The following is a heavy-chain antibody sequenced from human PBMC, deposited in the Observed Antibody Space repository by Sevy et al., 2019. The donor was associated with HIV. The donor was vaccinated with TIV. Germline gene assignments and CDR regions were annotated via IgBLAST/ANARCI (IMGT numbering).Heavy chain of an antibody. V-gene: IGHV3-33*01. CDR3: ATEYNNGYDY. D-gene: IGHD5-18*01. CDR1: GFSFSNYA. Sequence: GGSLRLSCVASGFSFSNYAMHWVRQAPGKGLEWVAVIWNDGNDKSYADSVKGRFTISRDNAKNTLYLQMNSLRAEDTAIYYSATEYNNGYDYWGQGTMVTVS. CDR2: IWNDGNDK. J-gene: IGHJ4*02.